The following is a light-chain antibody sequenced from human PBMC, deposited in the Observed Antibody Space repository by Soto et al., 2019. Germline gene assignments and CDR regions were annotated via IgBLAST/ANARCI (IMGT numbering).Light chain of an antibody. J-gene: IGKJ2*01. CDR1: QSVSSSY. CDR2: CAS. CDR3: QQYGSSPQT. V-gene: IGKV3-20*01. Sequence: EIVLTQSPGTLSLSPGERATLSCRASQSVSSSYLAWYQQKPGQAPRLLIYCASSRATGIPDRVSGSGSGTDFTLTISRLEPEDFAVYYCQQYGSSPQTFGQGTKLEIK.